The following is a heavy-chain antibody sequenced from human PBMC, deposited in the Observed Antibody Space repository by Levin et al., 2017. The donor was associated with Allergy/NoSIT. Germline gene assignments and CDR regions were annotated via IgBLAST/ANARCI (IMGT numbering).Heavy chain of an antibody. Sequence: GESLKISCTASGFTFSSYSMNWVRQAPGKGLEWVSYISRSSNSIYYADSVRGRFTISRDNGKNSLFLQMNSLRDEDTAMYYCAKDAGGSAWGFDYWGQGTLVTVSS. J-gene: IGHJ4*02. CDR2: ISRSSNSI. CDR1: GFTFSSYS. V-gene: IGHV3-48*02. CDR3: AKDAGGSAWGFDY. D-gene: IGHD1-26*01.